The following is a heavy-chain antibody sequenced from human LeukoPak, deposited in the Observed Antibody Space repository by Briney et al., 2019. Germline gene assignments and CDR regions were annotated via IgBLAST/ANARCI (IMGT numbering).Heavy chain of an antibody. CDR2: IYSGGST. V-gene: IGHV3-53*01. CDR3: ARDHSPHSIAAAGTDELG. Sequence: PGGSLRLSCAVSGFTVSGDYMSWVRQAPGKGLEWVSVIYSGGSTYYADSVKGRFTISRDNSKNMLYLEMNSLRAEDTAVYYCARDHSPHSIAAAGTDELGWGQGTLVTVSS. CDR1: GFTVSGDY. D-gene: IGHD6-13*01. J-gene: IGHJ4*02.